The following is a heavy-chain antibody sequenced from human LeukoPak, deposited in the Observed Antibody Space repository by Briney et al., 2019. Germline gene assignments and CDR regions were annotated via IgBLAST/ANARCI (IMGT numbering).Heavy chain of an antibody. CDR3: ARDLGPVVAASHNWFDP. J-gene: IGHJ5*02. V-gene: IGHV1-46*01. D-gene: IGHD2-15*01. CDR2: INPSGGST. Sequence: ASVKVSCKASGYTFTSYYMHWVRQAPGQGLEWMGIINPSGGSTSYAQKFQGRVTMTRDTSTSTVYMELSSLRSEDTAVCYCARDLGPVVAASHNWFDPWGQGTLVTVSS. CDR1: GYTFTSYY.